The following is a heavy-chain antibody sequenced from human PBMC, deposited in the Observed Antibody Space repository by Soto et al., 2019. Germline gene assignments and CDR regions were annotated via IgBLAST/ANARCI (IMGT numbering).Heavy chain of an antibody. CDR2: ISAYNGNT. CDR1: GYTFASYA. CDR3: AKDPPPPAY. J-gene: IGHJ4*02. Sequence: QVQLVQSGAEVKKPGASVKVSCKASGYTFASYAISWMRQAPGQGLEWMGWISAYNGNTNYAQKPQGRVTMTTNTSTTADYAEQSSPRSDDTAVYYCAKDPPPPAYWGQGTLVTVSS. D-gene: IGHD2-2*01. V-gene: IGHV1-18*01.